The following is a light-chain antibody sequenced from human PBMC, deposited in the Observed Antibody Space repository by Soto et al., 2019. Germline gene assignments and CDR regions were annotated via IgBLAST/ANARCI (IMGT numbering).Light chain of an antibody. CDR2: KAS. Sequence: DIQMTQSPSTLSASVGDRVTITCRASQSISSWLAWFQQKPGKAPKLLIFKASFLETGVPSRISGTGSGTEFTLTISSLQPDDFATYYCQHYNSSPMYIFGQGTKLEIK. CDR3: QHYNSSPMYI. V-gene: IGKV1-5*03. CDR1: QSISSW. J-gene: IGKJ2*01.